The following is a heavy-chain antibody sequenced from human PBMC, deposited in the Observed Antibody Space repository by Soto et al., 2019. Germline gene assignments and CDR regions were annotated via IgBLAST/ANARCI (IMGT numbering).Heavy chain of an antibody. CDR2: IYWDDDT. CDR3: ARRRCSGARCSEGGHDAFHI. V-gene: IGHV2-5*02. D-gene: IGHD2-15*01. Sequence: QITLKESGPTLVKPTQTLTLTCTFSGFSVSTSGVGVGWIRQPPGKALEWLALIYWDDDTRYSPSLESRLTITKDTSKNQVVLTMTNMDPVDTDTYYCARRRCSGARCSEGGHDAFHIWGQGTMVSVSS. CDR1: GFSVSTSGVG. J-gene: IGHJ3*02.